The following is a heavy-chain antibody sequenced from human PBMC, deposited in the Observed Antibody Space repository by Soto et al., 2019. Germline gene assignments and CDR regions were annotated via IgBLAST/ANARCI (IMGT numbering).Heavy chain of an antibody. V-gene: IGHV4-4*07. J-gene: IGHJ5*02. CDR1: GGAISGYY. D-gene: IGHD3-3*01. Sequence: SETLSLTCTVSGGAISGYYWTWVRQPAGKGLEWIGRIYSSGGTKYNPSLKSRVDMSLDMSKNQFSLRLSSVTAADTAVYYCARGQRFSDSFDPWGQGTLVTGS. CDR2: IYSSGGT. CDR3: ARGQRFSDSFDP.